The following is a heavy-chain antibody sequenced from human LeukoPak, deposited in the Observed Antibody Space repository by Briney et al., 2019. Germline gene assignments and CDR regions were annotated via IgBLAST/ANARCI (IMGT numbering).Heavy chain of an antibody. D-gene: IGHD6-19*01. CDR1: GFTFSTYA. CDR3: ARDRAASSDWLDYYFDY. J-gene: IGHJ4*02. CDR2: ISGSGGST. V-gene: IGHV3-23*01. Sequence: GGSLRLSCAASGFTFSTYAMTWVRQAPGKGLEWVSVISGSGGSTFYADSVKGRITISRDNSKNTLYLQMNSLRAEDTAMYYCARDRAASSDWLDYYFDYWGQGTLVTVSS.